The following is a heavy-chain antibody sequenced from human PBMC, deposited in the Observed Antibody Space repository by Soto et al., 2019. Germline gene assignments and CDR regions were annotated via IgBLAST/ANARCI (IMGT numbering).Heavy chain of an antibody. CDR1: GYTFTSYA. D-gene: IGHD3-3*01. CDR2: INAGNGNT. V-gene: IGHV1-3*01. CDR3: ARDSVLRFLEWFPPDYGMDV. J-gene: IGHJ6*02. Sequence: ASVKVSCKASGYTFTSYAMHWVRQAPGQRLEWMGWINAGNGNTKYSQKFQGRVTITRDTSASTAYMELSSLRSEDTAVYYCARDSVLRFLEWFPPDYGMDVWGQGTTVTVSS.